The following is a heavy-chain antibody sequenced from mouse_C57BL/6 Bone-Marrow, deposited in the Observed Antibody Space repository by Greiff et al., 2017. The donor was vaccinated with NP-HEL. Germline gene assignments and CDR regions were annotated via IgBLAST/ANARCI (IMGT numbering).Heavy chain of an antibody. CDR1: GFTFSDYY. V-gene: IGHV5-16*01. D-gene: IGHD2-12*01. CDR3: ASEGGFRRRTYAYDF. Sequence: DVMLVESEGGLVQPGSSMKLSCTISGFTFSDYYMAWVRQVPEKGLDWVANINNDGSSTYYLDSLKSRFIISRDNAKNILYLQMSSLKSRDTATYYCASEGGFRRRTYAYDFWGQGSSVPVSS. CDR2: INNDGSST. J-gene: IGHJ4*01.